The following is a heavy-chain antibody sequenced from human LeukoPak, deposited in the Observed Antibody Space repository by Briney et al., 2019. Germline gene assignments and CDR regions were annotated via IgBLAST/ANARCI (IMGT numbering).Heavy chain of an antibody. CDR2: VNPNSGNT. CDR1: GYPFTNYD. Sequence: ASVKVSCKASGYPFTNYDIHWVRQATGQGLEWVGWVNPNSGNTVYAQKFQGRVTMTRDTSINTAYMELSSLRSEDTAMYYCARARYSSNWLGKEYFHHWGQGTLVTVSS. V-gene: IGHV1-8*01. CDR3: ARARYSSNWLGKEYFHH. D-gene: IGHD6-13*01. J-gene: IGHJ1*01.